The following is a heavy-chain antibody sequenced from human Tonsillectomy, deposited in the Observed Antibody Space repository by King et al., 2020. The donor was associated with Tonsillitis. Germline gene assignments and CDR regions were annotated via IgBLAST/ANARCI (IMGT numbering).Heavy chain of an antibody. CDR3: TTLGYCSGGSCATGYFYYYYGMDV. CDR2: IKSKTDGGTT. Sequence: VQLVESGGGLVKPGGSLRLSCEASGFTFSNAWMSWVRQAPGKGLEWVGRIKSKTDGGTTDYAAPVKGRFTISRDDSKNTLYLQMNSLKTEDTAVYYCTTLGYCSGGSCATGYFYYYYGMDVWGQGTTVTVSS. V-gene: IGHV3-15*01. CDR1: GFTFSNAW. J-gene: IGHJ6*02. D-gene: IGHD2-15*01.